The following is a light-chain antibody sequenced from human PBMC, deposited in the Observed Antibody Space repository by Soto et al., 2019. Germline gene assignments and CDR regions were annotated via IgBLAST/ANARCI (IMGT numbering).Light chain of an antibody. CDR2: DVS. CDR1: SSDVGGYNY. Sequence: QSALTQPASVSGSPGQSITISCTGTSSDVGGYNYVSWYQQHPGKAPKLMIYDVSNRPSGVSNRFSGSKSGNTASLTISGLQAEDEADYYCSSYTISSTPIFGGGTKVTV. J-gene: IGLJ2*01. CDR3: SSYTISSTPI. V-gene: IGLV2-14*01.